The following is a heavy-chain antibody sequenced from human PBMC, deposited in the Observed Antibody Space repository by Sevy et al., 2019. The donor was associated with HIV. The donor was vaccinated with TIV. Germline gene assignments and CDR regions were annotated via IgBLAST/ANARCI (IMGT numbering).Heavy chain of an antibody. J-gene: IGHJ4*02. Sequence: ASVKVSCKASGGTFSSYAINWVRQAPGQGLEWMGGIIPIFGTANYAQKFQGRVTITADESTSTAYMELSSLRSEDTAVYYCAVGPGITGTYYFDYWGQGTLVTVSS. CDR1: GGTFSSYA. D-gene: IGHD1-7*01. CDR2: IIPIFGTA. V-gene: IGHV1-69*13. CDR3: AVGPGITGTYYFDY.